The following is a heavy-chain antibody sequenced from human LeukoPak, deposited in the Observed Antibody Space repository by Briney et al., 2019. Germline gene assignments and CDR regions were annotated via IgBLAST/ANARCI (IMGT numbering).Heavy chain of an antibody. V-gene: IGHV3-33*01. CDR2: IWDDGSNK. J-gene: IGHJ5*01. Sequence: GRSLRLSCAASEFSFSDYAMNWVRQATGKGLEWVAVIWDDGSNKYYADSVKGRFTISRDNSKKMLYLHMNRLRVEDTAVYYCVRDRYTFGSCWFDSWGQGTQVTVSS. CDR1: EFSFSDYA. D-gene: IGHD2-2*02. CDR3: VRDRYTFGSCWFDS.